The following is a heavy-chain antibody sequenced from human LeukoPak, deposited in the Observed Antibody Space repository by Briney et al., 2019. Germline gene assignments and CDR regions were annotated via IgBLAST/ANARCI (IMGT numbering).Heavy chain of an antibody. D-gene: IGHD6-13*01. CDR2: INPSGGST. J-gene: IGHJ6*02. V-gene: IGHV1-46*01. CDR1: GYTFTIYY. CDR3: ASTHSSSSTEFYYYGMDV. Sequence: ASVKVSCKTSGYTFTIYYMHWVRQAPGQGLEWMGIINPSGGSTSYAQKFQGRVTMTRDTSTSTVYMELSSLRSDDTAVYYCASTHSSSSTEFYYYGMDVWGQGTTVTVSS.